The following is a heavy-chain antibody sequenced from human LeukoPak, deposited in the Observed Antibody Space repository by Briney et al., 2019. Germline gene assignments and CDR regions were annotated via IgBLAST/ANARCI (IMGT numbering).Heavy chain of an antibody. CDR2: SIPIFGRA. V-gene: IGHV1-69*06. Sequence: SSVKVSCKASGGTVSSYAISWVRQAPGQGLEWMGGSIPIFGRANYAQKLQGRGTITEDKSKSTDYKELSSLRSEDTAVCYCAKPNRVVPAAMSPYGMDVWGKGTTVTVSS. J-gene: IGHJ6*04. CDR1: GGTVSSYA. D-gene: IGHD2-2*01. CDR3: AKPNRVVPAAMSPYGMDV.